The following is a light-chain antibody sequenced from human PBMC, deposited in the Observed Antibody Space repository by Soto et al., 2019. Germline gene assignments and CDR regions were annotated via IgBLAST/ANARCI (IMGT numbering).Light chain of an antibody. Sequence: SYELTQPPSVSVSPGQTASITCSGDKLGDKYACWYQQKPGQSPVLVIYQDSKRPSGIPERFSGSNSGNTATLTISGTQAMDEADYYCRAWDSSTGDVVFGGGTKLTVL. CDR1: KLGDKY. CDR2: QDS. V-gene: IGLV3-1*01. CDR3: RAWDSSTGDVV. J-gene: IGLJ2*01.